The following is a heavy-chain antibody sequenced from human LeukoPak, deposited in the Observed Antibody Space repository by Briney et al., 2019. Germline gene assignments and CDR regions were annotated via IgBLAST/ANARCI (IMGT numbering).Heavy chain of an antibody. CDR2: IIPIFGTA. J-gene: IGHJ4*02. CDR1: GGTFSSYA. D-gene: IGHD6-19*01. V-gene: IGHV1-69*05. Sequence: ASVKVSCXASGGTFSSYAISWVRQALGQGLEWMARIIPIFGTANYAQKFQGRVTITTDESTSTAYMELSSLRSEDTAVYYCARAYSSGWYSGDYWGQGTLVTVSS. CDR3: ARAYSSGWYSGDY.